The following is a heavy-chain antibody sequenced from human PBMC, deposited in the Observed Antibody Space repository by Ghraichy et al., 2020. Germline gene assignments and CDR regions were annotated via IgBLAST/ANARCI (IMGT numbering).Heavy chain of an antibody. D-gene: IGHD2-15*01. CDR3: AREYCSGGTCYSFDF. CDR1: GGSISSYY. V-gene: IGHV4-59*01. J-gene: IGHJ4*02. Sequence: SQTLSLTCTVSGGSISSYYWNWIRQPPGKGLEWIGYVYSSGSTNYYSSLKSRLSISVDTSKNQFSLKLSSVTAADTGVYYCAREYCSGGTCYSFDFWGQGTLVTVSS. CDR2: VYSSGST.